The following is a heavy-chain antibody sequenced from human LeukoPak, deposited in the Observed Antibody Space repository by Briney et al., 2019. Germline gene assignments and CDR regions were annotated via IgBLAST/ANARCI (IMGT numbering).Heavy chain of an antibody. D-gene: IGHD3-9*01. CDR1: GGSISSGGYS. CDR3: ARGGYFDGIDY. V-gene: IGHV4-30-2*01. CDR2: IYHSGST. Sequence: PSQTLSLTCAVSGGSISSGGYSWSWIRQPPGMGLEWIGYIYHSGSTYYNPSLKSRVTLSVDRSKNQFSLQLSSVTAADTAVYYCARGGYFDGIDYWGQGTLVTVSS. J-gene: IGHJ4*02.